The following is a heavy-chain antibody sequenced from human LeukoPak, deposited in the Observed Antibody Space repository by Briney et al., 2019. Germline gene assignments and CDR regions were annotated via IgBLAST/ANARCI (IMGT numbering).Heavy chain of an antibody. CDR2: IYTSGST. V-gene: IGHV4-4*07. CDR3: ARDIIVVVGGVIYYYYGMDV. Sequence: SETLSLTCTVSGGSISSYYWSWIRQPAGKGLEWIGRIYTSGSTNYNPSLKSRVTMSVDTSKNQFSLKLSSVTAADTAVYYCARDIIVVVGGVIYYYYGMDVWGQGTTVTVSS. J-gene: IGHJ6*02. CDR1: GGSISSYY. D-gene: IGHD2-2*01.